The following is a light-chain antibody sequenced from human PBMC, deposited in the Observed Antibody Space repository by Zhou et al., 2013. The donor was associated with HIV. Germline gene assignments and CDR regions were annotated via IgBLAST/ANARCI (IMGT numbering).Light chain of an antibody. V-gene: IGKV1-5*03. CDR3: QQYKSYSRA. J-gene: IGKJ2*01. Sequence: DIQMTQSPSALSASVGDRVTITCRASQTVNNWLAWYQQKPGKTPKLLIYKVSNLESGVPSRFSGSGSGAHFTLTISSLQPDDFATYYCQQYKSYSRAFGQGTKVEFK. CDR1: QTVNNW. CDR2: KVS.